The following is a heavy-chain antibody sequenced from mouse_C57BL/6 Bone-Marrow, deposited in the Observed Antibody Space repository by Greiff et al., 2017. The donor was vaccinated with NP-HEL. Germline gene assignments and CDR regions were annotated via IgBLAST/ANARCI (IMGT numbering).Heavy chain of an antibody. CDR2: ISDGGSYT. D-gene: IGHD1-1*01. CDR1: GFTFSSYA. CDR3: ARYYYGSSYGYFDY. J-gene: IGHJ2*01. V-gene: IGHV5-4*03. Sequence: EVKLMESGGGLVKPGGSLKLSCAASGFTFSSYAMSWVRQTPEKRLEWVATISDGGSYTYYPDNVKGRFTISRDTAKNNLYLQMSHLKSEDTAMYYCARYYYGSSYGYFDYWGQGTTLTVSS.